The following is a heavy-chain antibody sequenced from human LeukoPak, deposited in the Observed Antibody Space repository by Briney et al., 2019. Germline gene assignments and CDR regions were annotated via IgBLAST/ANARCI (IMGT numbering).Heavy chain of an antibody. CDR3: ARSFYSNYARVDY. J-gene: IGHJ4*02. CDR1: GFTFSSYS. CDR2: ISSSSSYI. V-gene: IGHV3-21*01. Sequence: GGSLRLSCAASGFTFSSYSMNWVRQAPGKGLEWVSSISSSSSYIYYADSVKGRFTISRDNAKNSLYLQMNSLRAEDTAVYYCARSFYSNYARVDYWGRGTLVTVSS. D-gene: IGHD4-11*01.